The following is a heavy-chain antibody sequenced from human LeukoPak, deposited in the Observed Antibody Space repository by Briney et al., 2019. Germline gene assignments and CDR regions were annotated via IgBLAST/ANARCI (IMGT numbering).Heavy chain of an antibody. J-gene: IGHJ4*02. CDR1: GYTFNSYY. CDR3: ASAHLRFHYFDY. CDR2: INPSGGST. Sequence: ASVKVSCKASGYTFNSYYMHWVRQAPGQGLEWMGIINPSGGSTSYAQKFQGRVTMTRDTSTSTVYMELSSLRSEDTAVYYCASAHLRFHYFDYWGQGTLVTVSS. D-gene: IGHD2-21*01. V-gene: IGHV1-46*02.